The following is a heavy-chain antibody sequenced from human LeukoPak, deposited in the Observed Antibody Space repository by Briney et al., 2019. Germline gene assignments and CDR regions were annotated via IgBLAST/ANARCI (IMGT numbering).Heavy chain of an antibody. Sequence: SETLSLTCTFSGGSISSYYWSWIRQPPGKGLEWIGYIYYSGSTNYNPSLKSRVTISVDTSKNQFSLKLNSVTAADTAVYYCARGCRDGYTSNWFDPWGQGTLVTVSS. V-gene: IGHV4-59*01. D-gene: IGHD5-24*01. CDR2: IYYSGST. J-gene: IGHJ5*02. CDR1: GGSISSYY. CDR3: ARGCRDGYTSNWFDP.